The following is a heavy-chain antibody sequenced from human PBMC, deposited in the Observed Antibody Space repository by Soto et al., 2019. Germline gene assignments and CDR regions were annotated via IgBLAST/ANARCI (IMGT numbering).Heavy chain of an antibody. CDR3: ASAESDIVVVPAAMVFYYGMDV. J-gene: IGHJ6*02. CDR1: GGTFSSYA. CDR2: IIPIFGTA. D-gene: IGHD2-2*01. V-gene: IGHV1-69*01. Sequence: QVQLVQSGAEVKKPGSSVKVSCKASGGTFSSYAISWVRQAPGQGLEWMGGIIPIFGTANYAQKFQGRVTMTADESTSTAYMELSSLRSEDTAVYYCASAESDIVVVPAAMVFYYGMDVWGQGTTVTVSS.